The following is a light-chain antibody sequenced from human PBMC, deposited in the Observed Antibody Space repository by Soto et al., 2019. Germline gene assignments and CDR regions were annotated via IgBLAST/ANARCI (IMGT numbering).Light chain of an antibody. J-gene: IGKJ2*01. V-gene: IGKV3-20*01. CDR2: GAS. Sequence: EIVLTQSPGTLSLSPGERATLSCRASQSVSNNYLAWYQQKPGQAPRLLIYGASSRATGIPDRFSGSGSGTDFTLTISRLEPEDFAVYYCHQYGSAPYTFGQGTKLEIK. CDR3: HQYGSAPYT. CDR1: QSVSNNY.